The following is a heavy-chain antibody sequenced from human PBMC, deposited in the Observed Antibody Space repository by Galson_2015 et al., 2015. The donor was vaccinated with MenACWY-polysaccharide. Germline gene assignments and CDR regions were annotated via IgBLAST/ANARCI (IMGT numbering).Heavy chain of an antibody. CDR1: GYSISPTHYN. CDR2: VSHSGGT. J-gene: IGHJ6*02. D-gene: IGHD3-16*02. V-gene: IGHV4-39*02. CDR3: ARLGSPPVYPYPGVDV. Sequence: GTLSMTCIVAGYSISPTHYNWGWIRPAPGKGLEWIGSVSHSGGTYDSTSLRGRLTMTADPSNNSISLSQTSVTAADTAVYYCARLGSPPVYPYPGVDVWGHGTSVTVSS.